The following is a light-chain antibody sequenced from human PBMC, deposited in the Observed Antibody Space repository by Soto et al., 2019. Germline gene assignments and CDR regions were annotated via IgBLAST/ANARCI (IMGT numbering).Light chain of an antibody. V-gene: IGLV2-14*01. J-gene: IGLJ3*02. CDR1: SSDVGGYNY. CDR3: SSYRSGSVVL. CDR2: GVN. Sequence: QSALTQPVSVSGSPGQSVTISCTGTSSDVGGYNYVSWYQQHPGKAPKLVIYGVNYRPSGVSARFSGSKFQNTASLTISGLQAEDEADYYCSSYRSGSVVLFGGGTKLTVL.